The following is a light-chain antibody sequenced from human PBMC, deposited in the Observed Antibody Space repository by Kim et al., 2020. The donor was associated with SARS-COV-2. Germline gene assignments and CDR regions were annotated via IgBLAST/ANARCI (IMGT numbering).Light chain of an antibody. CDR3: SSYTSSSTVV. Sequence: GQSMTISCTGTSSDVGGYKYVSCYQQHPGKAPKLMIYDVSNRPSGVSNRFSGSKSGNTASLTISGLQAEDEADYYCSSYTSSSTVVFGGGTQLTVL. V-gene: IGLV2-14*03. CDR1: SSDVGGYKY. CDR2: DVS. J-gene: IGLJ2*01.